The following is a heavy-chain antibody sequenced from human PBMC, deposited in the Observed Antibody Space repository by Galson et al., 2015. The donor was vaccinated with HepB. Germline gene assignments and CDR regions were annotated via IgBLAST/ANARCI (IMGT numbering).Heavy chain of an antibody. CDR2: IHTSGST. D-gene: IGHD3-3*01. Sequence: GTLSLTCTVFGGSISGYYWSWIRQPAGKGLEWIGRIHTSGSTDYHPSLKSPGPMSVDTSKNQFSLRLSSVTAADTAVYYCAREGDFWSGYPYYYYYYMDVWDKGTTVTVSS. J-gene: IGHJ6*03. CDR3: AREGDFWSGYPYYYYYYMDV. V-gene: IGHV4-4*07. CDR1: GGSISGYY.